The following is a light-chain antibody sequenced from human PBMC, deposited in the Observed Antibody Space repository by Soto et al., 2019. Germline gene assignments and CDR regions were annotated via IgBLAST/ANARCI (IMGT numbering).Light chain of an antibody. Sequence: QSALTQPASVSGSPGQSIAISCTGSSSDIGIYKYVSWYQQHPGKVPKLIIYEVTNRPSGVSNRFSGSKSGNTASLTISGLQAEDEADYYCSSYTTSSTRVFGTGTKVTV. CDR2: EVT. J-gene: IGLJ1*01. CDR3: SSYTTSSTRV. CDR1: SSDIGIYKY. V-gene: IGLV2-14*01.